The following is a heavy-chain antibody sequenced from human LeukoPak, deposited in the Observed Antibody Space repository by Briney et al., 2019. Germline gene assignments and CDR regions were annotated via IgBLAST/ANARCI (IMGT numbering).Heavy chain of an antibody. J-gene: IGHJ4*02. CDR2: IYYSGST. CDR3: ARRVVAARPFDY. V-gene: IGHV4-59*08. D-gene: IGHD6-6*01. CDR1: GGSISSYY. Sequence: PSETLSLTCTVSGGSISSYYWSWIRQPPGKGLEWIGYIYYSGSTNYNPSLKSRVTISVDTSKNQFSLKLSSVTAADTAVYYCARRVVAARPFDYWGQGTLVTVSS.